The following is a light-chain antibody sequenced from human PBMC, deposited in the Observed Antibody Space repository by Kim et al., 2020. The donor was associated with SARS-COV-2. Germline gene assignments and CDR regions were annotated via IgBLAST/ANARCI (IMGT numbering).Light chain of an antibody. V-gene: IGLV3-21*04. CDR3: QVWDSSSDHPV. J-gene: IGLJ3*02. CDR1: DIGSKS. CDR2: YDS. Sequence: APGKTARITCGGTDIGSKSVPWYQQKPGQAPVLVIYYDSDRPSGIPERLSGSNSGNTDTLTISRVEAGDEADYYCQVWDSSSDHPVFGGGTQLTVL.